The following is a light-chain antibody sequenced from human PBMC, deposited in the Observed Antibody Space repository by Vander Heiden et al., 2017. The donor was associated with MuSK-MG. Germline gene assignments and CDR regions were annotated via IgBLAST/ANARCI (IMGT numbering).Light chain of an antibody. CDR1: QSVSSN. CDR3: QQSYNSPPT. Sequence: IQMTQSPSSLSASVGDRVTITCRASQSVSSNLNWYQQKPGKAPRLLIYAASSLQSGVPSRFSGSGSGTDFTLTISSLQPEDFATYYCQQSYNSPPTFGQGTKVDIK. CDR2: AAS. V-gene: IGKV1-39*01. J-gene: IGKJ1*01.